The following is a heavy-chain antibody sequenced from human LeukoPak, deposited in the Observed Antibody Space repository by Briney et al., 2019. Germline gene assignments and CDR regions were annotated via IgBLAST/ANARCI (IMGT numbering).Heavy chain of an antibody. CDR3: ARDLAYSRLDY. CDR1: GFIFTNYF. D-gene: IGHD5-18*01. V-gene: IGHV3-7*01. CDR2: INPDGNKK. J-gene: IGHJ4*02. Sequence: HPGGSLRLSCAASGFIFTNYFMSWVRQAPGKGLEWVASINPDGNKKYSADSVKGRFTISRDNAENSLYLQMNSLRVEDTAFYYCARDLAYSRLDYWGQGMLVTVSS.